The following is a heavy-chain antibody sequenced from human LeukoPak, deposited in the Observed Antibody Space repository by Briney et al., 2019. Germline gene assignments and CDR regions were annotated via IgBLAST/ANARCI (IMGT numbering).Heavy chain of an antibody. Sequence: ASVKVSCKVSGYTLTELSMHWVRQAPGKGLEWMGGFDPEDGETIYAQKFQGRVTMTEDTSTDTAYMELRSLRSEDTAVYYCATRRGYSGYGDNWFDPWGQGTLVTVSS. CDR2: FDPEDGET. J-gene: IGHJ5*02. D-gene: IGHD5-12*01. CDR3: ATRRGYSGYGDNWFDP. CDR1: GYTLTELS. V-gene: IGHV1-24*01.